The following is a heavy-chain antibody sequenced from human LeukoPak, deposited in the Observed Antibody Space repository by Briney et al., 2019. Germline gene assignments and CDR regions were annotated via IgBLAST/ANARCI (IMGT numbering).Heavy chain of an antibody. D-gene: IGHD2-2*01. V-gene: IGHV3-33*01. J-gene: IGHJ4*02. CDR2: IWYDGSNK. Sequence: GRSLRLSCAASGFTFSTYGMHWVRQAPGKGLEWVALIWYDGSNKYYVDSVKGRFTISRDNYKNTLYLQMNSLRAEDTAVYYCARDQGCTSTNCYSLFFHYWGQGTLVTVSS. CDR3: ARDQGCTSTNCYSLFFHY. CDR1: GFTFSTYG.